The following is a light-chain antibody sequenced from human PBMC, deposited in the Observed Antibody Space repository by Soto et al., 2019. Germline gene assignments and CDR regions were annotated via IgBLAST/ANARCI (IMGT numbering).Light chain of an antibody. Sequence: EIVMTQSPATLSPSPGERAALSCRASQSINSELAWYQQKPGQPPRLLIYGASTRATGVPARFTGSESGSEFTLTISGLQSEDFAVYYCQQGHNWPLTFGRGTRLEI. CDR1: QSINSE. CDR3: QQGHNWPLT. CDR2: GAS. V-gene: IGKV3-15*01. J-gene: IGKJ2*01.